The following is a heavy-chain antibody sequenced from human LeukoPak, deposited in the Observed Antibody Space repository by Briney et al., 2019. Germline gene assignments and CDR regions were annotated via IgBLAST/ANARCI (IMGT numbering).Heavy chain of an antibody. CDR2: IQCNGNNK. CDR3: AKRDSAGSGTGKYYFDY. D-gene: IGHD6-13*01. Sequence: GGSLRLSCAASGFTFSGFGMHWVRQAPGKGLEWVAFIQCNGNNKYYANSVKGRFTLSRDNSENTLYLQMNSLRAEDTAIYYCAKRDSAGSGTGKYYFDYWGQGTLVTVSS. V-gene: IGHV3-30*02. CDR1: GFTFSGFG. J-gene: IGHJ4*02.